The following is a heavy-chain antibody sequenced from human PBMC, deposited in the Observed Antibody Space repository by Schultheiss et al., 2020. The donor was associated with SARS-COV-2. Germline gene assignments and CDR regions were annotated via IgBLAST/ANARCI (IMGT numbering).Heavy chain of an antibody. D-gene: IGHD3-22*01. CDR2: IYYSGST. CDR3: ARDQNYYDSSGYPIFRY. V-gene: IGHV4-59*01. Sequence: GSLRLSCTVSGGSISSYYWSWIRQPPGKGLEWVGYIYYSGSTSYNPSLKSRVTISVDTSKNQFSLKLSSVTAADTAVYYCARDQNYYDSSGYPIFRYWGQGTLVTVSS. CDR1: GGSISSYY. J-gene: IGHJ4*02.